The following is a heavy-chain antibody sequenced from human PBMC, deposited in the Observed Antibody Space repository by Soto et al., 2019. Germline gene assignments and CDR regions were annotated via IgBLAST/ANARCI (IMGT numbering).Heavy chain of an antibody. CDR3: ARVEYYYGSGSSFAFDI. CDR1: GGSISSYY. D-gene: IGHD3-10*01. J-gene: IGHJ3*02. CDR2: IYYSGST. Sequence: PSETLSLTCTVSGGSISSYYWSWIRQPPGKGPEWIGYIYYSGSTNYNPSLKSRVTISVDTSKNQFSLKLSSVTAADTAVYYCARVEYYYGSGSSFAFDIWGQGTMVTVSS. V-gene: IGHV4-59*08.